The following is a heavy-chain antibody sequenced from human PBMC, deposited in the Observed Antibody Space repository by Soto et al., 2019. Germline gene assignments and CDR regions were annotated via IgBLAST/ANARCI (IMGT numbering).Heavy chain of an antibody. V-gene: IGHV1-69*02. CDR3: ARGTPVPTYCFDS. CDR1: GGASSTYT. Sequence: QVQLVQSGAEVKKPGSSVKVSCTASGGASSTYTISWLRQTPGQGLEWMGRIIPMFGIAKYPQKFQDRLTITADRSSHTAYMELGSLRSDDTAVYYCARGTPVPTYCFDSWGQGTLLTVSS. J-gene: IGHJ4*02. D-gene: IGHD4-17*01. CDR2: IIPMFGIA.